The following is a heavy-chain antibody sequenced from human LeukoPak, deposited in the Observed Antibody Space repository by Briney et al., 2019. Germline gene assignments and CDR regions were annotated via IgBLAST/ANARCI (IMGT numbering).Heavy chain of an antibody. CDR2: ISGGDDST. CDR1: GFTFIGYA. Sequence: PGGSLRLSCAASGFTFIGYAMSWVRQAPGKGLEWISAISGGDDSTYYADSVKGRFTISRDNSKNTLYLQMNSLRAEDTAVYYCAKDPDSSGFYIWGQGTMVTVSS. V-gene: IGHV3-23*01. CDR3: AKDPDSSGFYI. J-gene: IGHJ3*02. D-gene: IGHD3-22*01.